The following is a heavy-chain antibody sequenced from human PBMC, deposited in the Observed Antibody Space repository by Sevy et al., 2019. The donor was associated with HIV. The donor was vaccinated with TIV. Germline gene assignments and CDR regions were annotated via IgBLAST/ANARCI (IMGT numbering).Heavy chain of an antibody. J-gene: IGHJ3*02. CDR3: ATHRRRDGYSYGAFDI. Sequence: GESLKISCAASGFTFSNYAMNWVRQAPGKGLEWVSGISGSGGSGDKTNYADSVKGRFTISRDDSKNSLYLQLNSLRAEDTAVYYCATHRRRDGYSYGAFDIWGQGTMVTVSS. CDR2: ISGSGGSGDKT. D-gene: IGHD4-4*01. CDR1: GFTFSNYA. V-gene: IGHV3-23*01.